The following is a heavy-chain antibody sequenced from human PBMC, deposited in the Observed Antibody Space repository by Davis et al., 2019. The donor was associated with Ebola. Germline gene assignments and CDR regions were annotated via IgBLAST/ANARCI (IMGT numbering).Heavy chain of an antibody. D-gene: IGHD3-10*01. Sequence: MPSETLSLTCTVSGGSISSSSYYWGWIRQPPGKGLEWIGSIYYSGSTNYNPSLKSRVTISVDTSKNQFSLKLSSVTAADTAVYYCARGPGEANYYYYGMDVWGQGTTVTVSS. V-gene: IGHV4-39*07. CDR3: ARGPGEANYYYYGMDV. CDR2: IYYSGST. J-gene: IGHJ6*02. CDR1: GGSISSSSYY.